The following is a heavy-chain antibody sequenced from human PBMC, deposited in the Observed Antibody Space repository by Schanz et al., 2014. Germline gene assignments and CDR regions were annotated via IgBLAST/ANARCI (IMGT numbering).Heavy chain of an antibody. CDR2: IYSDDTT. D-gene: IGHD1-1*01. CDR1: VFTVNNY. CDR3: VRSEFGTIYDY. V-gene: IGHV3-66*01. J-gene: IGHJ4*02. Sequence: EVHLVESGGGLVQPGGSLRLSCEASVFTVNNYMTWVRQAPGKGLEWVSVIYSDDTTYYPDSVRGRFVISRDYSKNTLYLQMNSLRVEDTAVYYCVRSEFGTIYDYWGQGTLVTVSS.